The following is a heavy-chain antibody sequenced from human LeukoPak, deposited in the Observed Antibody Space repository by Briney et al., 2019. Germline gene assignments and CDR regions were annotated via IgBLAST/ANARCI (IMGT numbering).Heavy chain of an antibody. CDR3: ARSRARSDAFDI. CDR2: INPNSGGT. J-gene: IGHJ3*02. Sequence: ASVKVSCKASGYTFTGYYMHWVRQAPGQGLEWVGWINPNSGGTNYAQKFQGRVTMTRDTSISTAYMELSRLRSDDTAVYYCARSRARSDAFDIWGQGTMVTVSS. V-gene: IGHV1-2*02. CDR1: GYTFTGYY.